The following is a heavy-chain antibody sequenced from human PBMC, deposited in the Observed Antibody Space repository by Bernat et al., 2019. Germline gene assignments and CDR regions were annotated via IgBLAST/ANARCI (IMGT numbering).Heavy chain of an antibody. Sequence: QVQLVQSGAEVKKPGASVKVSCKASGYTFTSYYMHWVRQAPGQGLEWMGIINPSGGSTSYAQKLQGRVTMTRDTSTSTVYMELSSLRSEDTAVYYCARDYYGSGSRLTYFDYWGQGTLVTVSS. CDR2: INPSGGST. V-gene: IGHV1-46*01. D-gene: IGHD3-10*01. J-gene: IGHJ4*02. CDR1: GYTFTSYY. CDR3: ARDYYGSGSRLTYFDY.